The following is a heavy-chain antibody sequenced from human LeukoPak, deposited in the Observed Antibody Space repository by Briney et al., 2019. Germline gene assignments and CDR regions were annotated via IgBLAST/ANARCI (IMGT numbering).Heavy chain of an antibody. J-gene: IGHJ4*02. D-gene: IGHD3-10*01. CDR3: ARIYGSGSYYPLYFDY. CDR2: IYTSGST. CDR1: GGSISSYY. Sequence: SETLSLTCTVSGGSISSYYWSWIRQPAGKGLEWIGRIYTSGSTNYNPSLKSRVTISVDKSKNQFSLKLSSVTAADTAVYYCARIYGSGSYYPLYFDYWGQGTLVTVSS. V-gene: IGHV4-4*07.